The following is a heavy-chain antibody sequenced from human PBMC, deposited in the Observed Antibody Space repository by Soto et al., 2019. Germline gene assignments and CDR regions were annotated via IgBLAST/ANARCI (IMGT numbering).Heavy chain of an antibody. V-gene: IGHV3-21*01. CDR2: ISSSSSYI. CDR3: ARDLRYCTNGVCYPRFDP. CDR1: GFTFSSYS. D-gene: IGHD2-8*01. Sequence: EVQLVESGGGLVKPGGSLRLSCAASGFTFSSYSMNWVRQAPGKGLEWVSSISSSSSYIYYADSVKGRFTISRDNAKNSLYLQMNRLRAEDTAVYYCARDLRYCTNGVCYPRFDPWGQGTLVTVSS. J-gene: IGHJ5*02.